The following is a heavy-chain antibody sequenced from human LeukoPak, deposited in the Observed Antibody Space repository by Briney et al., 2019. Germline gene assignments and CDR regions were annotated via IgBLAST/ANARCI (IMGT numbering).Heavy chain of an antibody. CDR1: GFTFSSHG. J-gene: IGHJ6*03. CDR3: AKDVAAGPYYYYMDV. Sequence: GGSLRLSCAASGFTFSSHGMNWVRQAPGKGLEWVSGISPSGGITYYTDSVKGRFTISRDNSKNTVSLQMNSLRGEDTAVYYCAKDVAAGPYYYYMDVWGKGTTVTISS. CDR2: ISPSGGIT. D-gene: IGHD6-13*01. V-gene: IGHV3-23*01.